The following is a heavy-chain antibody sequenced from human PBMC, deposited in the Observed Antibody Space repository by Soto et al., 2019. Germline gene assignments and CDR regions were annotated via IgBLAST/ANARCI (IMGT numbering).Heavy chain of an antibody. CDR3: ARDDDPQSAFWSGPLGGGRFDP. V-gene: IGHV1-69*12. CDR1: GGTFGNSA. D-gene: IGHD3-3*01. Sequence: QVQLVQSGAEVKKPGSSVNVSCKTSGGTFGNSAVTWVRQAPGQGLEWLGGIVPMFGTANYAQKFQGRVTITADESTITAYMELSSLNTDDTAVYYCARDDDPQSAFWSGPLGGGRFDPWGQGTLVTVSS. J-gene: IGHJ5*02. CDR2: IVPMFGTA.